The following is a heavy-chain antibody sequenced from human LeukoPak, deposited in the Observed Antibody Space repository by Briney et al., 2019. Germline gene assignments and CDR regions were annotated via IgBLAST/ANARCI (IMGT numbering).Heavy chain of an antibody. V-gene: IGHV3-48*04. CDR2: ISSSSSTI. CDR3: ARDRGWLVPGGDWGYFDY. CDR1: GFTFSNAW. D-gene: IGHD6-19*01. J-gene: IGHJ4*02. Sequence: GGSLRLSCAGSGFTFSNAWMNWVRQAPGKGLEWVSYISSSSSTIYYADSVKGRFTISRDNAKNSLYLQMNSLRAEDTAVYYCARDRGWLVPGGDWGYFDYWGQGTLVTVSS.